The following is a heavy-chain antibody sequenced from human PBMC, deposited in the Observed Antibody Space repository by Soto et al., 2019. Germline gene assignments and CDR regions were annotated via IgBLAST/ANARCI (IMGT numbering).Heavy chain of an antibody. CDR1: RYTFTSSD. Sequence: ATVKVSCKASRYTFTSSDINWVRQAPGQGLEWVGWINPTSEYTAHAQKFQGRVTLTREISTATAYMELSSLSSEDTAVYFCATQVHPGYSSDWGPGTQVTVSS. J-gene: IGHJ4*02. D-gene: IGHD2-15*01. CDR2: INPTSEYT. CDR3: ATQVHPGYSSD. V-gene: IGHV1-8*01.